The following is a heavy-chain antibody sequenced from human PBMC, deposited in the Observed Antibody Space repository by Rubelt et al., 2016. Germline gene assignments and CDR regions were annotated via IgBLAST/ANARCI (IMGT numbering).Heavy chain of an antibody. CDR3: ARVSPGYSYAFVDY. D-gene: IGHD5-18*01. CDR1: GFTFSSYW. V-gene: IGHV3-7*01. CDR2: IKEDGSEK. J-gene: IGHJ4*02. Sequence: EVQLVESGGGLVQPGGSLRVSCAASGFTFSSYWMSWVRQAPGKGLEWVANIKEDGSEKYYVDSVKGRFTISRDNSKNTLYLQMNSLRAEDTAVYYCARVSPGYSYAFVDYWGQGTLVTVSS.